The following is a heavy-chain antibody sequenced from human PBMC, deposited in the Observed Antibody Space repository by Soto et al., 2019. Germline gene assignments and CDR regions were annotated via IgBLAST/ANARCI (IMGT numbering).Heavy chain of an antibody. D-gene: IGHD1-1*01. V-gene: IGHV3-49*04. CDR1: GFTFGDYA. Sequence: TGGSLRLSCTASGFTFGDYAMSWVRQAPGKGLEWVGFIRSKAYGGTTEYAASVKGRFTISRDDSKSIAYLQMNSLKTEDTAVYYCTRLKDWNYYYYGMDVWGQGTTVTVSS. CDR2: IRSKAYGGTT. J-gene: IGHJ6*02. CDR3: TRLKDWNYYYYGMDV.